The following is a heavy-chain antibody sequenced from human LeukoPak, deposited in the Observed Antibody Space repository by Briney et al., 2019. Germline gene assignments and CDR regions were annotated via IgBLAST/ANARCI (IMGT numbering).Heavy chain of an antibody. CDR1: GGSISSSSYY. CDR2: IYYSGST. Sequence: SETLSLTCTVSGGSISSSSYYWGWIRQPPGKGLEWIGSIYYSGSTYYNPSLKSRGAISLDKSSNQFSLRLTSVTAADTAMYFCAREGMPGKFDYWGQGILVTVSS. V-gene: IGHV4-39*07. D-gene: IGHD1-26*01. CDR3: AREGMPGKFDY. J-gene: IGHJ4*02.